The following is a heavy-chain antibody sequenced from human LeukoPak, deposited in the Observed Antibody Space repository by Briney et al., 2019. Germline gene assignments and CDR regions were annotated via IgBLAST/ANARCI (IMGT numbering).Heavy chain of an antibody. CDR1: GYSFTSYW. D-gene: IGHD2-21*02. V-gene: IGHV5-51*01. J-gene: IGHJ4*02. CDR2: IFPGGSDT. Sequence: GESLKISCKSSGYSFTSYWIGWVRQTPGKGLEGLGTIFPGGSDTRYSPSFQGQVTISVDKSISTAYLQWTSLKASDSAIYYCARGSIVVVTGMPSQYFVHWGEGTPVTVSS. CDR3: ARGSIVVVTGMPSQYFVH.